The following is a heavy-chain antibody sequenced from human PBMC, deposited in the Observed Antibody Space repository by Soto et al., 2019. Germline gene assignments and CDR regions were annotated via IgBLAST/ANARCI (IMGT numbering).Heavy chain of an antibody. J-gene: IGHJ4*02. CDR3: VRQRLVVSPLDN. V-gene: IGHV3-73*02. CDR2: IGRKANNYAT. D-gene: IGHD6-19*01. Sequence: EVHLVQSGGGLVQPGGSLKLSCAASGFIFSGSAMHWVRQASGKGLEWVGRIGRKANNYATEYAASVEGRFTISRDESKTTTFLLMNSLKSEDTAVYFCVRQRLVVSPLDNWGQGTLVTVSS. CDR1: GFIFSGSA.